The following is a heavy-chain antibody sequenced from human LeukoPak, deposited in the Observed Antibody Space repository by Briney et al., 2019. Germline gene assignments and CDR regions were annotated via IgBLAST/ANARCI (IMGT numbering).Heavy chain of an antibody. Sequence: SETLSLTCTVSGGSISSYYWSWIRQPPGKGLEWIGEINHSGSTNYNPSLKSRVTISVDTSKNQFSLKLSSVTAADTAVYYCARSRYCSGGSCYSGYFQHWGQGTLVTVSS. V-gene: IGHV4-34*01. CDR2: INHSGST. CDR3: ARSRYCSGGSCYSGYFQH. D-gene: IGHD2-15*01. J-gene: IGHJ1*01. CDR1: GGSISSYY.